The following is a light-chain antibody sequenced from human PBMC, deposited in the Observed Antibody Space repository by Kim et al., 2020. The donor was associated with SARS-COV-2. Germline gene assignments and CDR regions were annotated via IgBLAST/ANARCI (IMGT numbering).Light chain of an antibody. CDR1: SCSIAIHY. Sequence: KSVPIACDGSSCSIAIHYVQWYPQRPGSAPTTVIYEDNPRPSGVPDRFSGSIDSSSNSASLTISGLKTEDEADYYCQSYDSSNQKVFGGGTQLTV. CDR3: QSYDSSNQKV. V-gene: IGLV6-57*02. CDR2: EDN. J-gene: IGLJ3*02.